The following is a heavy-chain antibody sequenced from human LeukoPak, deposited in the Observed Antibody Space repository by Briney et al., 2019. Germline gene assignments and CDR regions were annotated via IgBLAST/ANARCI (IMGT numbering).Heavy chain of an antibody. V-gene: IGHV4-4*07. CDR2: IYTSGST. CDR3: ARGVAGYYYYMDV. J-gene: IGHJ6*03. CDR1: GYSITNGYY. Sequence: SETLSLTCSVSGYSITNGYYWSWIRQPAGKGLEWIGRIYTSGSTNYNPSLKSRVTMSVDTSKNQFSLKLSSVTAADTAVYYCARGVAGYYYYMDVWGKGTTVTVSS.